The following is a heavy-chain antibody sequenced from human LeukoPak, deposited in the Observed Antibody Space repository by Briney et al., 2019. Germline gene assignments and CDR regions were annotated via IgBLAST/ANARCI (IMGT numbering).Heavy chain of an antibody. Sequence: GGSLRLSCAASGLTVSTYEMSWVRQAPGKGLEWVSYISSSGNAIFYSDSVKGRFTISRDNSKITLYLQMNSLRAEDTAVYYCARDRRREIEYYFDYWGQGTLVTVSS. J-gene: IGHJ4*02. V-gene: IGHV3-48*03. CDR3: ARDRRREIEYYFDY. CDR1: GLTVSTYE. CDR2: ISSSGNAI. D-gene: IGHD1-26*01.